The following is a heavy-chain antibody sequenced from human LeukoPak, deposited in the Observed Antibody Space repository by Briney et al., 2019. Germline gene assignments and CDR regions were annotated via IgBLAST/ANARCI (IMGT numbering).Heavy chain of an antibody. Sequence: ASVKVSCKASGYTFTSYDINWVRQATGQGLEWMGWMNPNSGNTGYAQKLRGRVTMTRNTSISTAYMELSSLRSEDTAVYYCARAGIAVAGQAEYFQHWGQGTLVTVSS. J-gene: IGHJ1*01. D-gene: IGHD6-19*01. CDR1: GYTFTSYD. CDR2: MNPNSGNT. V-gene: IGHV1-8*01. CDR3: ARAGIAVAGQAEYFQH.